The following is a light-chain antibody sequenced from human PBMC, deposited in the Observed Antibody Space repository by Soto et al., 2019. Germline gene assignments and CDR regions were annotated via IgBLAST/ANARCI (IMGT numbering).Light chain of an antibody. Sequence: EIVLTQSPPTLSLSPGERATLSCRASQSVSSYLAWYQQKPGQAPRLVMYDASIRVTGIPARFSGSGSGTEFTLTISSLEPEDFAVYDCQQRSSWPQITFGQGTRLAIK. J-gene: IGKJ5*01. CDR3: QQRSSWPQIT. CDR1: QSVSSY. V-gene: IGKV3-11*01. CDR2: DAS.